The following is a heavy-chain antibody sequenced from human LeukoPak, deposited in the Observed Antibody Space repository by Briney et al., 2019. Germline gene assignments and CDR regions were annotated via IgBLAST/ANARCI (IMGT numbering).Heavy chain of an antibody. CDR2: IYYGGST. CDR3: ARLYSGSYYERDY. Sequence: PSETLSLTCTVSGDSISSDIYSCGWIRQPPGKGLGWIGTIYYGGSTYYNPSLKSRVTISVDTPKNQFSLNLSSVTAADTAVYYCARLYSGSYYERDYWGQGTLVTVSS. V-gene: IGHV4-39*01. D-gene: IGHD1-26*01. CDR1: GDSISSDIYS. J-gene: IGHJ4*02.